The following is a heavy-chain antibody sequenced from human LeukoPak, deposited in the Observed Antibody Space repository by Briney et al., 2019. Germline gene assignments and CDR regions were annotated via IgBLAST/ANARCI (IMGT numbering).Heavy chain of an antibody. Sequence: GGSLRLSCAASGLTFSSIWRSWVRQAPGKGLEWLAKIKQDGSEKYYVDSVKGRFTISGDNAKNSLYLQMNSLRAEDTAVYYCARATYYYDSSDYYPLGYWGQGTLVTVSS. CDR3: ARATYYYDSSDYYPLGY. CDR2: IKQDGSEK. V-gene: IGHV3-7*01. CDR1: GLTFSSIW. J-gene: IGHJ4*02. D-gene: IGHD3-22*01.